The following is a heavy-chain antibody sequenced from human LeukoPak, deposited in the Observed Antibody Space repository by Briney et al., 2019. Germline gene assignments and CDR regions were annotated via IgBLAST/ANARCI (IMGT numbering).Heavy chain of an antibody. CDR2: INPNSGGT. Sequence: ASVKVSCKASGYTFTGYYMHWVRQAPGQGLEWMGWINPNSGGTNYAQKFQGRVTMTRDTSISTAYMELSRLRSDDTAVYYCTRGGIRTYYYGSGSSPVDYWGQGTLVTVSS. CDR1: GYTFTGYY. CDR3: TRGGIRTYYYGSGSSPVDY. J-gene: IGHJ4*02. V-gene: IGHV1-2*02. D-gene: IGHD3-10*01.